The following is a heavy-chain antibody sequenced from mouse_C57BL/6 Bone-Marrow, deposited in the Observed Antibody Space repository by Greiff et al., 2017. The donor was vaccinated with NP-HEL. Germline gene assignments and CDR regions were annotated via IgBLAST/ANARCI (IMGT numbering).Heavy chain of an antibody. CDR1: GFTFSSYA. V-gene: IGHV5-9-1*02. Sequence: DVMLVESGEGLVKPGGSLKLSCAASGFTFSSYAMSWVRQTPEKRLEWVAYISSGGDNIYYADTVKGRFTISRDNARNTLYLQMSSLKSEDTAMYYCTRGGYRLYAMDYWGQGTSVTVSS. J-gene: IGHJ4*01. CDR2: ISSGGDNI. CDR3: TRGGYRLYAMDY. D-gene: IGHD2-14*01.